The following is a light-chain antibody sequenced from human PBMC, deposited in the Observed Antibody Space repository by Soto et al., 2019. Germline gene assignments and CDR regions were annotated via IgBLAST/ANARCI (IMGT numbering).Light chain of an antibody. CDR1: QSVKSY. CDR2: DAS. V-gene: IGKV3-11*01. CDR3: QSRRSWPPFLT. Sequence: ENVMTQSPVTLSLSPGERATLSCRASQSVKSYLAWYQQKPGQAPRLLIYDASTRAAGIPARFSGSGSGTDFTLTISSLGPEDFEVYYCQSRRSWPPFLTFGGGTKVEIK. J-gene: IGKJ4*02.